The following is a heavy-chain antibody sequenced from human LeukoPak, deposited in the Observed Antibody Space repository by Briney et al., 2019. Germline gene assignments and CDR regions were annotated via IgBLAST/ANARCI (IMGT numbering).Heavy chain of an antibody. J-gene: IGHJ4*02. CDR1: GGSFSGYY. CDR2: INHSGST. V-gene: IGHV4-34*01. Sequence: SETLSLTCAVYGGSFSGYYWSWIRQPPGKGLEWIGEINHSGSTNYNPSLKSRVTISVDTSENQFSLKLSSVTAADTAVYYCARGRGDYVWGSYRYNPHYFDYWGQGTLVTVSS. CDR3: ARGRGDYVWGSYRYNPHYFDY. D-gene: IGHD3-16*02.